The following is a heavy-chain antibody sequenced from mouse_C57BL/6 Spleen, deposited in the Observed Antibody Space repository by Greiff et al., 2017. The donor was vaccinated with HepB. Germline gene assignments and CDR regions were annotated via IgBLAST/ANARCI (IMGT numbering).Heavy chain of an antibody. CDR2: FDPANGNT. V-gene: IGHV14-3*01. CDR3: ARAEFDYGSRGFAY. CDR1: GFNIKNTY. Sequence: EVQLQQSVAELVRPGASVKLSCTASGFNIKNTYMHWVKQRPDQGLEWIGRFDPANGNTKYAPKFPGKATITADTSSNTAYLQLSSLTSEDTAIYYCARAEFDYGSRGFAYWGQGTLGTVSA. J-gene: IGHJ3*01. D-gene: IGHD1-1*01.